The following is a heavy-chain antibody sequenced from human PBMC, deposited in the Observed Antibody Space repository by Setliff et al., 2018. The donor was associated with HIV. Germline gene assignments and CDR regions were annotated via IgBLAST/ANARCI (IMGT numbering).Heavy chain of an antibody. CDR2: LFPGGSP. CDR1: GGSISTYY. D-gene: IGHD3-9*01. V-gene: IGHV4-4*08. CDR3: ARQRDFDWLLQNYYYMDV. J-gene: IGHJ6*03. Sequence: LSLTCTVSGGSISTYYWSWIRQPPGKGLEWIGHLFPGGSPNYNPSLKSRVTISVDTSKSQFSLRLSSVTAADTAVYYCARQRDFDWLLQNYYYMDVWGKGATVTVS.